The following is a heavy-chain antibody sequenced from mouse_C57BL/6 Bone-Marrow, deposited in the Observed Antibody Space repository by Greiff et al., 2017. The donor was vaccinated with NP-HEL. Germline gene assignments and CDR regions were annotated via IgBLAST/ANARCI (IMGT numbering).Heavy chain of an antibody. V-gene: IGHV1-7*01. J-gene: IGHJ3*01. CDR2: INPSSGYT. CDR1: GYTFTSYW. Sequence: VQRVESGAELAKPGASVKLSCKASGYTFTSYWMHWVKQRPGQGLEWIGYINPSSGYTKYNQKFKDKATLTADKSSSTAYMQLSSLTYEDSAVYYCARWEYDNDGAWFAYWGQGTLVTVSA. CDR3: ARWEYDNDGAWFAY. D-gene: IGHD2-4*01.